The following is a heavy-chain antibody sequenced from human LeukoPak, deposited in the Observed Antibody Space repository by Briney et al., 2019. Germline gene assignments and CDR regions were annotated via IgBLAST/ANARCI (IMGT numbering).Heavy chain of an antibody. CDR1: GGVFRSFA. V-gene: IGHV1-69*13. Sequence: SVKVSCKTSGGVFRSFAINWVRQAPGQGLEWMGLIIPFFGTPNYAQRFQGRVTITADESTSTTYMELSSLRSEDTAVYYCARGKDHYYYGMDVWGQGTTVTVSS. J-gene: IGHJ6*02. CDR2: IIPFFGTP. CDR3: ARGKDHYYYGMDV.